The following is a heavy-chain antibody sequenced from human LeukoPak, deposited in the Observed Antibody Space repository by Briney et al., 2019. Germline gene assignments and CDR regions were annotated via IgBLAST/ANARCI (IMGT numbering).Heavy chain of an antibody. Sequence: GGSLRLSCAASGFTFNHYSMNWVRQAPGKGLEWVSYISSSGTTIYYADSVKGRFTISRDNAKNSLYLQMNSLRAEDTAVYYCARYVPGTFFDCWGQGTLVTVSS. V-gene: IGHV3-48*01. CDR2: ISSSGTTI. CDR1: GFTFNHYS. D-gene: IGHD1-26*01. J-gene: IGHJ4*02. CDR3: ARYVPGTFFDC.